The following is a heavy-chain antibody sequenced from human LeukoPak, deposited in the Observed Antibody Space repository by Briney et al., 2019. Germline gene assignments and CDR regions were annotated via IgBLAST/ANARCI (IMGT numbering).Heavy chain of an antibody. Sequence: GGSLRLSCVASGFTFSSYEMNWVRQAPGKGLEWVSYISRSGSTIYHADSVKGRFTLSRDNAKKSLYLEMKSLRAEDTAMYYCARGLLEMATMLSYFDYWGQGTLVTVSS. D-gene: IGHD5-24*01. CDR2: ISRSGSTI. V-gene: IGHV3-48*03. CDR3: ARGLLEMATMLSYFDY. CDR1: GFTFSSYE. J-gene: IGHJ4*02.